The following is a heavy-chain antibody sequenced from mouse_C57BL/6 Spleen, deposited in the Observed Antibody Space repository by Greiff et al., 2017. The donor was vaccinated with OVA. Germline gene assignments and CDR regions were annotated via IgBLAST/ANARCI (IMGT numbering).Heavy chain of an antibody. CDR2: IYPSDSET. J-gene: IGHJ1*03. Sequence: VQLQQPGAELVRPGSSVKLSCKASGYTFTSYWMDWVKQRPGQGLEWIGNIYPSDSETHYNQKFKDKATLTVDKSSSTAYMQLSSLTSEDSAVYDCARGYYGSRYVDVWGTGTTVTVSS. CDR1: GYTFTSYW. V-gene: IGHV1-61*01. D-gene: IGHD1-1*01. CDR3: ARGYYGSRYVDV.